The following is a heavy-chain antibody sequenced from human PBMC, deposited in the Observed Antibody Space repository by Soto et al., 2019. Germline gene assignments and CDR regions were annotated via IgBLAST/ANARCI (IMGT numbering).Heavy chain of an antibody. CDR2: IITILGIA. CDR3: ARDRYCSGGSCSTTFDY. Sequence: QVQLVQSGAEVTKPGSSVKGSCKASGGTFSSYTISWVRQAPGQGLEWMGRIITILGIANYAQKFQGRVTITADKSTSTADMELSSLRSEDTAVYYCARDRYCSGGSCSTTFDYWGQGTLVTVSS. V-gene: IGHV1-69*08. CDR1: GGTFSSYT. D-gene: IGHD2-15*01. J-gene: IGHJ4*02.